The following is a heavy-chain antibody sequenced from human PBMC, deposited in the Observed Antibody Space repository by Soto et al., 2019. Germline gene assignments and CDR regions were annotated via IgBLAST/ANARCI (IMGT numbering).Heavy chain of an antibody. Sequence: QVQLQESGPGLVKPLETLSLTCTVSGGSISSYYWSWIRQPPGKGLEWIGRVYFSGSTKYKSSLQSRVTMSVDTSKNQFSLKLSSVTAADTAVYYCASFGVRVNSPGNWFDPWGQGTLVTVSS. CDR3: ASFGVRVNSPGNWFDP. CDR1: GGSISSYY. D-gene: IGHD2-8*02. CDR2: VYFSGST. J-gene: IGHJ5*02. V-gene: IGHV4-4*07.